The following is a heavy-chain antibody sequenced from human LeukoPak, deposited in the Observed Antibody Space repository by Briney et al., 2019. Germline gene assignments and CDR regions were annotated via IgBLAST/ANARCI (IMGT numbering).Heavy chain of an antibody. CDR3: ARLPLGGATDYYDY. CDR2: INHSGST. Sequence: SETLSLTCAVYGGSFSGYYWSWIRQPPGKGLEWIGEINHSGSTNYNPSLKSRVTISVDTSKNQFSLKLSSVTAADTAVYYCARLPLGGATDYYDYWGQGTLVTVSS. CDR1: GGSFSGYY. V-gene: IGHV4-34*01. J-gene: IGHJ4*02. D-gene: IGHD1-26*01.